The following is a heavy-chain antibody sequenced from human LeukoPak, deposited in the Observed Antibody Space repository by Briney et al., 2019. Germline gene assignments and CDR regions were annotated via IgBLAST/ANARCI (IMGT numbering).Heavy chain of an antibody. CDR3: ARGDSSSWYDY. CDR1: GDSISSFY. V-gene: IGHV4-59*12. D-gene: IGHD6-13*01. CDR2: IYYNGNT. J-gene: IGHJ4*02. Sequence: SETLSLTCTVSGDSISSFYWSWIRQPPGKGLEWIGYIYYNGNTNSNPSLKSRVTISVDTSKNQFSLKLSSVTAADTAVYYCARGDSSSWYDYWDQGTLVTVSS.